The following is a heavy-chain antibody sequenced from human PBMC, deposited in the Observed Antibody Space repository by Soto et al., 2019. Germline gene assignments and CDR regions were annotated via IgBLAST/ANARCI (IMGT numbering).Heavy chain of an antibody. D-gene: IGHD1-26*01. CDR2: IYFSGST. V-gene: IGHV4-61*01. CDR1: GGSVSSGSYY. CDR3: ASGNAWEALLAY. Sequence: QVQLQESGPGLVKPSETLSLTCTVSGGSVSSGSYYWSWIRQPPGKGLEWIGYIYFSGSTYYNPSLESRVTISLDTSQNQFSLKLSSVTAADTAVYYCASGNAWEALLAYWGQGTLVTVSS. J-gene: IGHJ4*02.